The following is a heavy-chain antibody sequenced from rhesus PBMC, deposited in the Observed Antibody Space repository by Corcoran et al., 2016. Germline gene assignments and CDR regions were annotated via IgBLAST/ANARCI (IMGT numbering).Heavy chain of an antibody. CDR1: VYSFTSYW. J-gene: IGHJ6*01. V-gene: IGHV5-2*01. CDR3: AKDDRGYSGYSYKYGLDS. CDR2: IDPTDSDT. D-gene: IGHD5-42*01. Sequence: EVQLVQSGAAVKRPGEYLKISCKTSVYSFTSYWISWVRKMPGKGLEWMGAIDPTDSDTRYSPSFQGQVTISADKSISTAYLQWSSLKASDSATYYCAKDDRGYSGYSYKYGLDSWGQGVVVTVSS.